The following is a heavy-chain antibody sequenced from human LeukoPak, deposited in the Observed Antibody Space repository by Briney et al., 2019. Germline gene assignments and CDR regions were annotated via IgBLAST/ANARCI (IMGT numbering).Heavy chain of an antibody. J-gene: IGHJ1*01. Sequence: SGTLSLTCTVSGDSISSGTFHWGWIRQPPGKELEWIGSISYGRSTYYTSALMSRLTMSVDTYKRQFSLKMNSVTAADTAVYYCARGTPVVGNPYFNVWGRGSLVTVAS. CDR3: ARGTPVVGNPYFNV. D-gene: IGHD6-19*01. CDR1: GDSISSGTFH. CDR2: ISYGRST. V-gene: IGHV4-39*07.